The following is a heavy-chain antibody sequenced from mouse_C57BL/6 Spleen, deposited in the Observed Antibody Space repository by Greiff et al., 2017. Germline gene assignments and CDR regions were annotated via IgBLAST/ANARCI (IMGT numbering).Heavy chain of an antibody. V-gene: IGHV5-4*01. Sequence: EVKVVESGGGLVKPGGSLKLSCAASGFTFSSYAMSWVRQTPEKRLEWVATISDGGSYTYYPDNVKGRFTISRDNAKNNLYLQMSHLKSEDTAMYYCARDNGAWFAYWGQGTLVTVSA. CDR2: ISDGGSYT. CDR1: GFTFSSYA. CDR3: ARDNGAWFAY. J-gene: IGHJ3*01.